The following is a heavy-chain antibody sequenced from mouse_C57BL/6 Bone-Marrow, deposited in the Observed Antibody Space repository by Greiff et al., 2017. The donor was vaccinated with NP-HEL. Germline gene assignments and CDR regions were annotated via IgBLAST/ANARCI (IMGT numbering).Heavy chain of an antibody. V-gene: IGHV1-63*01. J-gene: IGHJ4*01. CDR1: GYTFTNYW. D-gene: IGHD1-1*01. CDR3: ASEQGYYAPAMDY. Sequence: QVQLQQSGAELVRPGTSVKMSCKASGYTFTNYWIGWAKQRPGHGLEWIGDIYPGGGYTNYNEKFKGKATLTEDKSSSTAYMQFSSLTSEDSAIYYCASEQGYYAPAMDYWGQGTSVTVSS. CDR2: IYPGGGYT.